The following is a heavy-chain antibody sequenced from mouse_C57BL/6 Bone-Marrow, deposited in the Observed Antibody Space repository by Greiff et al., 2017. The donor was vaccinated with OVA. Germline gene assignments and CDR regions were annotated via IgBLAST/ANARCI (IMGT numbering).Heavy chain of an antibody. D-gene: IGHD1-1*01. CDR1: GYTFTSYG. CDR2: IYPRSGNT. CDR3: ASYYSSSYHYYAMDY. Sequence: VQLQESGAELARPGASVKLSCKASGYTFTSYGISWVKQRTGQGLEWIGEIYPRSGNTYYNEKFKGKATLTADKSSSTAYMELRSLTSEDSAVYFCASYYSSSYHYYAMDYWGQGTSVTVSS. J-gene: IGHJ4*01. V-gene: IGHV1-81*01.